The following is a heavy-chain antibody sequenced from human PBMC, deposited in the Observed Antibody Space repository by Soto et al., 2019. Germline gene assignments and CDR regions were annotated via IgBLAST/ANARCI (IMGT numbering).Heavy chain of an antibody. J-gene: IGHJ3*02. D-gene: IGHD2-15*01. CDR1: GITFGRRA. Sequence: GWSLRLSCVASGITFGRRAMSWVRQAPGEGLEWVSTITDSGGDAKYADSVRGRFAISRDNSKKTLYLQMSSLTAEDSAIYYCAKGYCSGGFCLYAFDIWGQGTMVT. CDR3: AKGYCSGGFCLYAFDI. V-gene: IGHV3-23*01. CDR2: ITDSGGDA.